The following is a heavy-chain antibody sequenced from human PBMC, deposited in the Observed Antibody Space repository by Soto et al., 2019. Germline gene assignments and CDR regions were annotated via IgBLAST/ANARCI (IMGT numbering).Heavy chain of an antibody. V-gene: IGHV1-18*01. CDR3: ARDQITIFGVVTAPYYYYGMDV. Sequence: GASVKVSCKASGYTFTSYGISWVRQAPGQGLEWMGWISASNADTNYAQKLQGRVTMTTDTSTSTAYMELRSLRSDDTAVYYCARDQITIFGVVTAPYYYYGMDVWGQGTTVTVSS. CDR2: ISASNADT. D-gene: IGHD3-3*01. CDR1: GYTFTSYG. J-gene: IGHJ6*02.